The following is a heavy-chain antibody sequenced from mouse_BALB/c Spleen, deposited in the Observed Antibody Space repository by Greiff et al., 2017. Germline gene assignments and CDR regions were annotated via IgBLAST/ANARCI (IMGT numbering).Heavy chain of an antibody. J-gene: IGHJ1*01. V-gene: IGHV1S81*02. CDR1: GYTFTSYY. D-gene: IGHD2-14*01. Sequence: QVHVKQSGAELVKPGASVKLSCKASGYTFTSYYMYWVKQRPGQGLEWIGEINPSNGGTNFNEKFKSKATLTVDKSSSTAYMQLSSLTSEDSAVYYCTRSWRYDRDWYFDVWGAGTTVTVSS. CDR3: TRSWRYDRDWYFDV. CDR2: INPSNGGT.